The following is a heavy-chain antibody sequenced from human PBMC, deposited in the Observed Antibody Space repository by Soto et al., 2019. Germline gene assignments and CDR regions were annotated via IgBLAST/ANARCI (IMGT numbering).Heavy chain of an antibody. CDR2: ISGSGGST. D-gene: IGHD1-26*01. CDR3: AKLLWDRDDYYYYGMDV. V-gene: IGHV3-23*01. Sequence: GGSLRLSCAASGFIFSSYAMSWVRQAPGKGLEWVSGISGSGGSTYYADSVKGRFTISRDNSKNTLYLQMNSLRAEDTAVYYCAKLLWDRDDYYYYGMDVWGQGTMVTVSS. J-gene: IGHJ6*02. CDR1: GFIFSSYA.